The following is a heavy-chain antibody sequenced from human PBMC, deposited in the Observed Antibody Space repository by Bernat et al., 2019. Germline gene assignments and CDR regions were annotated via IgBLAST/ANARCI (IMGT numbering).Heavy chain of an antibody. J-gene: IGHJ6*03. D-gene: IGHD3-3*01. Sequence: EVQLVESGGGFVQPGGSLRLSCAASAFTFSSYSMHWVRQAPGKGPEWLSYITGTSNSIYYGDSVKGRFTVSRDNAKNSLYLQMNSLRAEDTAVYYCAKDGRFLEWLTHYYMDVWGKGTTVTVSS. CDR2: ITGTSNSI. V-gene: IGHV3-48*04. CDR3: AKDGRFLEWLTHYYMDV. CDR1: AFTFSSYS.